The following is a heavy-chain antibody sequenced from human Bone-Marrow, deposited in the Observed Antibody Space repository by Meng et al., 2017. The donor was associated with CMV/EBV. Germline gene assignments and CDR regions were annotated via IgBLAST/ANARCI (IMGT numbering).Heavy chain of an antibody. Sequence: ASVKVSCKASGYIFTKYGVNWVRQATGQGLEWMGWMNPNSGNTGYAQKFQGRVTMTRNTSISTAYMELSSLRSEDTAVYYCARVGQNSITIFGVVISYYFDYWGQGTLVTVSS. CDR3: ARVGQNSITIFGVVISYYFDY. CDR2: MNPNSGNT. J-gene: IGHJ4*02. V-gene: IGHV1-8*01. D-gene: IGHD3-3*01. CDR1: GYIFTKYG.